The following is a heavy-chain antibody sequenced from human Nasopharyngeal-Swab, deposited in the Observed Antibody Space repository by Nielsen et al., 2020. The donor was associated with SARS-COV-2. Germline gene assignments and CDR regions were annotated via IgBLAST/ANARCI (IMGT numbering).Heavy chain of an antibody. CDR1: GYTFTSYA. D-gene: IGHD4-23*01. CDR2: INAGNGNT. Sequence: ASVKVSCKASGYTFTSYAMHWVRQAPGQRLEWMGWINAGNGNTKYSQKFQGRVTITRDTSASTACMELSSLRSEDTAVYYCARDRGESRMYGGLFDYWGQGTLVTVSS. V-gene: IGHV1-3*01. J-gene: IGHJ4*02. CDR3: ARDRGESRMYGGLFDY.